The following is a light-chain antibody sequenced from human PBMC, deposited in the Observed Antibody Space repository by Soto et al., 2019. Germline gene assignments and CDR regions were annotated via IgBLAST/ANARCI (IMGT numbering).Light chain of an antibody. CDR2: DVS. J-gene: IGLJ1*01. CDR1: SSDVGGYNY. V-gene: IGLV2-14*01. CDR3: NSYTSSFTLDYV. Sequence: QSALTQPASVSGSPGQSITISCTGTSSDVGGYNYVSWYQQHPDKAPKLMIYDVSNRPSGVSNRFSGSKSGNTASLTISGLQDEDEADYYCNSYTSSFTLDYVFGTGTKVTVL.